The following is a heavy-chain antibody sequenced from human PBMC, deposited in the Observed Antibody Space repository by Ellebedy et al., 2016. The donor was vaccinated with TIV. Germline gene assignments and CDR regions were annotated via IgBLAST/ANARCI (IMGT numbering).Heavy chain of an antibody. V-gene: IGHV1-18*01. CDR3: ARDMVQVMVARYLWFDY. D-gene: IGHD2-8*01. Sequence: ASVKVSCKASGYAFGSYGISWVRQAPGQGLEWMGWISAYTGDTEFAKKVQGRVTLTTDSSTSTAYMELRSLRSDDTAVYYCARDMVQVMVARYLWFDYWGQGTLVTVSS. J-gene: IGHJ4*02. CDR1: GYAFGSYG. CDR2: ISAYTGDT.